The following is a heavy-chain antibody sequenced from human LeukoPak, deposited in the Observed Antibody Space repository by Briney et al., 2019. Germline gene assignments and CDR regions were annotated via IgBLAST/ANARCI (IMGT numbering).Heavy chain of an antibody. V-gene: IGHV5-51*01. CDR1: GYSFTSYW. D-gene: IGHD2-2*01. CDR2: IYPGDSDT. J-gene: IGHJ3*02. Sequence: GESLKISCKGSGYSFTSYWIGWVRQMPGKGLEWMGIIYPGDSDTRYSPSFQGQVTISAGKSISAAYLQWSSLKASDTAMYYCARRYCTGTSCLDTWGQGTMVTVSS. CDR3: ARRYCTGTSCLDT.